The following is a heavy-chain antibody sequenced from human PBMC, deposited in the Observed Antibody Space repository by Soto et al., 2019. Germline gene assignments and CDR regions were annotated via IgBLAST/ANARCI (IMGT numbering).Heavy chain of an antibody. V-gene: IGHV1-18*01. Sequence: QVQLVQSGAEVKKPGASVKVSCKASGYTFTSYGISWVRQAPGQGLEWMGWISAYNGNTNYAQKLQGRVTMTTDTSTSPAYMVLRSLRSYETAVYYCARVCCDIVVVVAAEPGYWGQGTLVTVSS. CDR2: ISAYNGNT. J-gene: IGHJ4*02. CDR3: ARVCCDIVVVVAAEPGY. CDR1: GYTFTSYG. D-gene: IGHD2-15*01.